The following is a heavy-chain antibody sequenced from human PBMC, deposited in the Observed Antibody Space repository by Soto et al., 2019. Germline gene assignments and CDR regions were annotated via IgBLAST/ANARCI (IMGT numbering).Heavy chain of an antibody. CDR2: ISSSSSTI. J-gene: IGHJ6*02. CDR3: ARRLMVRGVRAFYYYYGMDV. Sequence: GGSLRLSCAASGFTFSSYSMNWVRQAPGKGLEWVSYISSSSSTIYYADSVKGRFTISRDNAKNSLYLQMNSLRDEDTAVYYCARRLMVRGVRAFYYYYGMDVWGQGTTVTVSS. V-gene: IGHV3-48*02. D-gene: IGHD3-10*01. CDR1: GFTFSSYS.